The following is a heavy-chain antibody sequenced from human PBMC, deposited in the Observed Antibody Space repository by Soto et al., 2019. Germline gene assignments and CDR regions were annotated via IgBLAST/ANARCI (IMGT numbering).Heavy chain of an antibody. Sequence: QVQLQESGPGLVLPSETLSLTCTVSGGSMNSYSWTWVRQPPGKGLEWIGYVYDSGTSKYNASLESRITMSLDKSRNQFSLSLSYVTAADTAVYFCARYSPPKKSFDSNPGWLDSWGQGTLVAVSS. CDR1: GGSMNSYS. CDR2: VYDSGTS. J-gene: IGHJ5*01. D-gene: IGHD2-21*01. CDR3: ARYSPPKKSFDSNPGWLDS. V-gene: IGHV4-59*01.